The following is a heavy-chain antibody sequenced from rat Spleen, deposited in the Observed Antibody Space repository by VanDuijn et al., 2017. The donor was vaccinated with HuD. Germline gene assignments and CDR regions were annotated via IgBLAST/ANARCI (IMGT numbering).Heavy chain of an antibody. J-gene: IGHJ3*01. CDR2: ISTGGST. CDR3: IRESLPGYNSHWFVY. Sequence: QVQLKESGPGLVQPSQTLSLTCTVPGFSLTSNNVPWVRQPTGKGPEWMEKISTGGSTYYNSALKSRLSISRDTSKSQVFLKMNSLQTEDTAIYFCIRESLPGYNSHWFVYWGQGTLVTVSS. V-gene: IGHV2-30*01. CDR1: GFSLTSNN. D-gene: IGHD1-4*01.